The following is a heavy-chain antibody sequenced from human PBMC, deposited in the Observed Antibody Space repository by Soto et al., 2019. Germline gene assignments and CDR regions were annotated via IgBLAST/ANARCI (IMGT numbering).Heavy chain of an antibody. CDR1: GYSFSNFY. CDR2: IDPSSGTT. Sequence: ALVKVSCKPSGYSFSNFYVHWVRQAPGQGLEWMGIIDPSSGTTSYTQKFQERVTISVDTSKNQLSLKLSSATAADTAVYYCARSMYSTSAQLYYGMDVWGQGTTVTVSS. D-gene: IGHD6-6*01. V-gene: IGHV1-46*01. CDR3: ARSMYSTSAQLYYGMDV. J-gene: IGHJ6*02.